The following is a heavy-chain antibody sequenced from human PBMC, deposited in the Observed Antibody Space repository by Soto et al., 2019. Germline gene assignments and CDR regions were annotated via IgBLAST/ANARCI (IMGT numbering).Heavy chain of an antibody. Sequence: QMQLVESGGGVVQSGRSLRLSCAASGFIFSDYGMHWVRQAPGKGLEWVAVIWFDASKEYYADSVKGRFTVSRDNSKSTLYLQMNSLRAEDTAVYYCARYTSASAFDVWGQGTMVTVSS. CDR1: GFIFSDYG. V-gene: IGHV3-33*01. CDR3: ARYTSASAFDV. J-gene: IGHJ3*01. D-gene: IGHD3-22*01. CDR2: IWFDASKE.